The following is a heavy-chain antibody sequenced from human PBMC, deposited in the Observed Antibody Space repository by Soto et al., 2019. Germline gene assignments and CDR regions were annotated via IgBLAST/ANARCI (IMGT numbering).Heavy chain of an antibody. CDR1: GGSISSSSYY. CDR2: IYYSGST. V-gene: IGHV4-39*01. CDR3: ARLLEWLLDWFAP. J-gene: IGHJ5*02. D-gene: IGHD3-3*01. Sequence: SETLSLTCTVSGGSISSSSYYWGWIRQPPGKGLEWIGSIYYSGSTYYNPSLKSRVTISVDTSKNQFSLKLSSVTAADTAVYYCARLLEWLLDWFAPWGQGTLVTVS.